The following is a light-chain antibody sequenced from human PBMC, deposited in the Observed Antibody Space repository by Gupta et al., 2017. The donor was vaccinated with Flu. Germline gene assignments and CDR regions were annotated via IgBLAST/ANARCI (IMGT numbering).Light chain of an antibody. CDR1: QSLLYSFDNKNY. V-gene: IGKV4-1*01. Sequence: DIVMTQSPDSLAVSLGERATINCKSSQSLLYSFDNKNYLAWYQQKPGQPPKPLIYWASTRASGVPDRYSGSGSGTXFTLTIXSLQAEGVAVYNCQQYYDTPISFGXGTRVAVK. J-gene: IGKJ3*01. CDR2: WAS. CDR3: QQYYDTPIS.